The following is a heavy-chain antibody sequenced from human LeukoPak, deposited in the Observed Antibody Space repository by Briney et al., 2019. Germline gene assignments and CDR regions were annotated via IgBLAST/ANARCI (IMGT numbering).Heavy chain of an antibody. V-gene: IGHV3-48*02. J-gene: IGHJ5*02. D-gene: IGHD2-2*01. Sequence: GGSLRLSCAASGFTFSNYNMNWVRQAPGKGLEWVSYISSSSSSEYYTDSVKGRFTISRDNAKNSLCLQMNSLRDEDTAVYYCARADVVPFAPSQKNWFDPWGQGTLVTVSS. CDR3: ARADVVPFAPSQKNWFDP. CDR2: ISSSSSSE. CDR1: GFTFSNYN.